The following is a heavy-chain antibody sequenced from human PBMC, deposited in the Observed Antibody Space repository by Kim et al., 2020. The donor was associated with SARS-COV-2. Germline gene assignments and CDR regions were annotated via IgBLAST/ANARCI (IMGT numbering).Heavy chain of an antibody. V-gene: IGHV3-23*01. CDR1: GFTFSSYA. CDR2: IRGSGGST. CDR3: AKDSDPSNIVVGHWYFDY. J-gene: IGHJ4*02. Sequence: GGSLRLSCAASGFTFSSYAMSWVRQAPGKGLEWVSAIRGSGGSTYYADSVKGRFTISRDNSKNTLYLQMNSLRAEDTAVYYCAKDSDPSNIVVGHWYFDYWGQGTLVTVSS. D-gene: IGHD2-21*01.